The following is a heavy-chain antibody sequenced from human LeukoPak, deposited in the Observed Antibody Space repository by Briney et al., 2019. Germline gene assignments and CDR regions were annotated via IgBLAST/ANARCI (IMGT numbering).Heavy chain of an antibody. CDR3: ARGADGVSSNSRGWFDP. V-gene: IGHV3-21*01. Sequence: GGSLRLSCTVSGFTVSINSMSWVRRAPGKGLEWVSSISTSSSYIYYADSVRGRFTISRDNAKNSLYLQMNSLRAEDTAVYSCARGADGVSSNSRGWFDPWGQGTLVTVSS. J-gene: IGHJ5*02. D-gene: IGHD2-15*01. CDR2: ISTSSSYI. CDR1: GFTVSINS.